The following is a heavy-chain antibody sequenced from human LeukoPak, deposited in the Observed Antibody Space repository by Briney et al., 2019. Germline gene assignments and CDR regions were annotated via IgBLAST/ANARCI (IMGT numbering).Heavy chain of an antibody. Sequence: GGSLRLSCAASGFTFSSYAMSWVRQAPGKGLEWVSAISGSGGSTYYADSVKGRFTISRDNSKNTLYLQMNSLRAEDTAVYHCAKGRGWLQFYFDYWGQGTLVTVSS. D-gene: IGHD5-24*01. CDR2: ISGSGGST. CDR3: AKGRGWLQFYFDY. J-gene: IGHJ4*02. V-gene: IGHV3-23*01. CDR1: GFTFSSYA.